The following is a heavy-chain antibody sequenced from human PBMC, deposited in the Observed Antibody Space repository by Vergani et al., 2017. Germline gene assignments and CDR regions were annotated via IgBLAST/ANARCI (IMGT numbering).Heavy chain of an antibody. CDR1: GGSISSSSYY. V-gene: IGHV4-39*07. CDR2: IYTSGST. J-gene: IGHJ4*02. CDR3: ARDQLRYLDWLSQGFDY. D-gene: IGHD3-9*01. Sequence: QLQLQESGPGLVKPSETLSLTCTVSGGSISSSSYYWGWIRQPPGKGLEWIGRIYTSGSTNYNPSLKSRVTISVDTTKNQFSLKLSSVTAADTAVYYCARDQLRYLDWLSQGFDYWGQGTLVTVSS.